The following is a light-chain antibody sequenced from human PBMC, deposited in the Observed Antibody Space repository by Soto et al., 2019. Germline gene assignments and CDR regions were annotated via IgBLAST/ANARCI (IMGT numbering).Light chain of an antibody. CDR3: QHYGYSRWT. J-gene: IGKJ1*01. Sequence: IVLTQSPGTLSLSPGERATLSCRASLTGNNNYLAWYQHKSGQAPRLLIYGVYTRATGIPDRFTGSGSGTEFTLTITSLEPEDSAVYFCQHYGYSRWTFGQWTKVEIK. V-gene: IGKV3-20*01. CDR1: LTGNNNY. CDR2: GVY.